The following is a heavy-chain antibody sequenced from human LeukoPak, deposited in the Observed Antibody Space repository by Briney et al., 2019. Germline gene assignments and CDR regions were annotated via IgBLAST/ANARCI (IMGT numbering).Heavy chain of an antibody. CDR1: GFTFSSYG. CDR3: ARDTRTTYYYGSGSYYYYYGMDV. J-gene: IGHJ6*04. CDR2: IWYDGSNK. Sequence: GGSLRLSCAASGFTFSSYGMHWVRQAPGKGLEWVAVIWYDGSNKYYADSVKGRFTISRDNSKNTLYLQMNSLRAEDTAVYYCARDTRTTYYYGSGSYYYYYGMDVWGKGTTVTVSS. V-gene: IGHV3-33*01. D-gene: IGHD3-10*01.